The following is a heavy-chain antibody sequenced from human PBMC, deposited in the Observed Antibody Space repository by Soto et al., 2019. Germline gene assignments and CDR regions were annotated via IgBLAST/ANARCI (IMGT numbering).Heavy chain of an antibody. CDR2: ISYDGSNK. CDR3: AREYGQHYYYYGMDV. V-gene: IGHV3-30-3*01. D-gene: IGHD2-2*01. Sequence: QVQLVESGGGVVQPGRSLRLSCAASGFTFSSYAMHWVRQAAGKGLEWVAVISYDGSNKYYADSVKGRFTISRDNSKNTLYLQMNSLRAEDTAVYYCAREYGQHYYYYGMDVWGQGTTVTVSS. CDR1: GFTFSSYA. J-gene: IGHJ6*02.